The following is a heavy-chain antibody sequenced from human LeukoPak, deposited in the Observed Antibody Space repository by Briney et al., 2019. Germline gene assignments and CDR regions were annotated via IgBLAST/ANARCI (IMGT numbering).Heavy chain of an antibody. CDR3: VVDYGDRG. J-gene: IGHJ4*02. Sequence: PGGSLRLSCAASGFTFSSYEMNWVRQAPGKGLEWVANIRQGETEKYYVDSVKGRFTISRDNAKNSLYLQMNSLRAEDTAVYYCVVDYGDRGWGQGTLVTVSS. CDR1: GFTFSSYE. V-gene: IGHV3-7*01. D-gene: IGHD4-17*01. CDR2: IRQGETEK.